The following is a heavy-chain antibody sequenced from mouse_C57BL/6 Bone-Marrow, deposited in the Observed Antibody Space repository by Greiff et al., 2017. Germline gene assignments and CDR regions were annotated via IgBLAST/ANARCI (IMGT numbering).Heavy chain of an antibody. CDR2: IDPSDSYT. D-gene: IGHD2-3*01. CDR1: GYTFTSYW. J-gene: IGHJ2*01. Sequence: QVQLQQPGAELVMPGASVKLSCKASGYTFTSYWMHWVKQRPGQGLEWIGEIDPSDSYTNYTQKFKGKSTLTVDKSSSTAYMQLSSRTSEDSAVSYCARADGYFGYWGQGTTLTVSS. V-gene: IGHV1-69*01. CDR3: ARADGYFGY.